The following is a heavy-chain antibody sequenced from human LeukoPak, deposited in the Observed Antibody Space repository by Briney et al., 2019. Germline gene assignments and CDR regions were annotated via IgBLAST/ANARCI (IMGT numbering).Heavy chain of an antibody. J-gene: IGHJ4*02. CDR2: INHSGST. V-gene: IGHV4-34*01. CDR3: ERAAYDFWRGPPYY. Sequence: SETLSLTCAVYGGSFSGYYWSWIRQPPGKGLEWIGEINHSGSTNYNPSLKSRVTISVDTSKNQFSLKLSSVTAADTAVYYCERAAYDFWRGPPYYWGQGTLVTVSS. D-gene: IGHD3-3*01. CDR1: GGSFSGYY.